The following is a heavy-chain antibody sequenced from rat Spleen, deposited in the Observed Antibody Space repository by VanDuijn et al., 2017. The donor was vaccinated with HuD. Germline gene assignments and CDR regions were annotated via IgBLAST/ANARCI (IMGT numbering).Heavy chain of an antibody. J-gene: IGHJ2*01. CDR2: ISYGDSSGHSST. Sequence: EVQLVESGGGLVQPGRSLKLSCAASGFTFKNYGMAWVRQAPAKGLEWVAAISYGDSSGHSSTYYRDSVKGRFTISRDNAKSTLSLQMDSLRSEDTATYYCARRHYGYTDYFDYWGQGVMVTVSS. CDR3: ARRHYGYTDYFDY. V-gene: IGHV5-29*01. CDR1: GFTFKNYG. D-gene: IGHD1-9*01.